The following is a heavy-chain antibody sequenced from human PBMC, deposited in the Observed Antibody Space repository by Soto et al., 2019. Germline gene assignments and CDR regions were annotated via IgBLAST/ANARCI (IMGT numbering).Heavy chain of an antibody. D-gene: IGHD3-22*01. J-gene: IGHJ3*02. CDR2: IIPIFGTA. CDR3: ASSRVTYYYDRSDFDI. Sequence: QVQLVQAGAEVKKPGSSVKVSCKASGGTFSSYAISWVRQAPGQGVEWMGGIIPIFGTANYAQKFQGRVTITAVGSTRTDYLERGSLISEDTAVYYCASSRVTYYYDRSDFDIWGQGTLVTVSS. CDR1: GGTFSSYA. V-gene: IGHV1-69*01.